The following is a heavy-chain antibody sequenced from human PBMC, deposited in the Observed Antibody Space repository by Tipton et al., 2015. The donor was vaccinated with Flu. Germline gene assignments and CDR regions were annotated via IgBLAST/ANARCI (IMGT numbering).Heavy chain of an antibody. V-gene: IGHV4-31*03. D-gene: IGHD5-18*01. Sequence: TLSLTCIVSGDSISSGGYYWSWIRQHPGKGLEWIGYIYYSATTYYSPSLQSRVTISIDTSENQFSLKLSSVTAADTAVYYCARDREGHSFGLWGQGTHVTVSS. CDR2: IYYSATT. CDR1: GDSISSGGYY. J-gene: IGHJ4*02. CDR3: ARDREGHSFGL.